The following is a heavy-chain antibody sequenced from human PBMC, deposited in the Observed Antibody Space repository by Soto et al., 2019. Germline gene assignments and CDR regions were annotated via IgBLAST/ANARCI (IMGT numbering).Heavy chain of an antibody. Sequence: SETLSLTCTVSGGSISSYYWSWIRQPPGKGLEWIGYIYYSGSTNYNPSLKSRVTISVDTSKNQFSLKLSSVTAADTAVYYCARHVRRFCSSTSCYYYYMDVWGKGTTVTVSS. J-gene: IGHJ6*03. CDR1: GGSISSYY. V-gene: IGHV4-59*08. CDR2: IYYSGST. D-gene: IGHD2-2*01. CDR3: ARHVRRFCSSTSCYYYYMDV.